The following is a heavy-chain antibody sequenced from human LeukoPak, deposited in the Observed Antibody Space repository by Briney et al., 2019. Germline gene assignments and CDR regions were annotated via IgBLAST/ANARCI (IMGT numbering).Heavy chain of an antibody. Sequence: GGSLRLSCAASGFTFSSYWMSWVRQAPGKGLEWVANIEQDGSEKYYVDSVKGRFTISRDNAKNSLYLQMNSLRAEDTAVYYCARTMVRGVPYYMDVWGKGTTVTVSS. D-gene: IGHD3-10*01. CDR3: ARTMVRGVPYYMDV. CDR2: IEQDGSEK. V-gene: IGHV3-7*01. J-gene: IGHJ6*03. CDR1: GFTFSSYW.